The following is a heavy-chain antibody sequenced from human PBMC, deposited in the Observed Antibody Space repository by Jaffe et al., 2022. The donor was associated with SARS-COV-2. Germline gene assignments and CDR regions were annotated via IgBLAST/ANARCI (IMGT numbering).Heavy chain of an antibody. Sequence: EVQLVESGGGLVQPGGSLRLSCAASGFTVSSNYMSWVRQAPGKGLEWVSVIYSGGRTYYSDSVKGRFTISRDNSKNTLYLQMNSLRAEDTAVYYCARDRTPTFWGQGTLVTVSS. CDR2: IYSGGRT. J-gene: IGHJ4*02. V-gene: IGHV3-66*02. CDR1: GFTVSSNY. CDR3: ARDRTPTF.